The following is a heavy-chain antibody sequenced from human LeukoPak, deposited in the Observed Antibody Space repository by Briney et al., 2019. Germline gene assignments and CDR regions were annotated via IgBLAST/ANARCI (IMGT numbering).Heavy chain of an antibody. CDR3: ARVGISSGYYLWGYYYYYMDV. J-gene: IGHJ6*03. V-gene: IGHV4-39*07. Sequence: SETLSLTCTVSGGSISSSSYYWGWIRQPPGKGLEWIGSIYYSGSTYYNPSLKSRVTISVDTSKNQFSLKLSSVTAADMAVYYCARVGISSGYYLWGYYYYYMDVWGKGTTVTVSS. CDR1: GGSISSSSYY. D-gene: IGHD3-22*01. CDR2: IYYSGST.